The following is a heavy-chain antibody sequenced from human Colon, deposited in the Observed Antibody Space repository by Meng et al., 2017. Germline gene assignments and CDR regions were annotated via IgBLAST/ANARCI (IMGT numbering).Heavy chain of an antibody. CDR3: ASSSGWWRLDS. Sequence: QMQLRESGPGLVKPSGTLSLTCAVSGISISIATYWSWVRQPPGKGLEWIGESYHSGSTNYNPSLKSRVTISVDKSKNQFSLILTSVTAADTAVYYCASSSGWWRLDSWGQGTLVTVSS. CDR1: GISISIATY. CDR2: SYHSGST. V-gene: IGHV4-4*02. J-gene: IGHJ4*02. D-gene: IGHD6-19*01.